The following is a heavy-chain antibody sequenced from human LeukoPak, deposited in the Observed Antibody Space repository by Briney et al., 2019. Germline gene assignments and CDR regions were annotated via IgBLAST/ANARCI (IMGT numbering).Heavy chain of an antibody. CDR2: IYYSGNT. J-gene: IGHJ4*02. CDR1: GGSISPYC. Sequence: PSETLSLTCSVSGGSISPYCWSWIRQSPKKGLEWIGYIYYSGNTNYNPSLKSRVTISVDTSKNQVYLNLSSVTAADTAVYYCAKVGGAGHFEYWGQGTLVTVSS. D-gene: IGHD1-26*01. V-gene: IGHV4-59*01. CDR3: AKVGGAGHFEY.